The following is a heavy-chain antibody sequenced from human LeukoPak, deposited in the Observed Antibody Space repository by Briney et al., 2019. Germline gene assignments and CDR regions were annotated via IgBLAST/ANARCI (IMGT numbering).Heavy chain of an antibody. CDR1: GFTFSSYW. Sequence: AGGSLRFSCAASGFTFSSYWMSWVRQAPGKGLEWVANIKQDGSEKYYVDSVKGRFTISRDNAKNSLYLQMNSLRAEDTAVYCCARDWSFTEYYYDSSGYYDYYGMDVWGQGTTVTVSS. CDR2: IKQDGSEK. CDR3: ARDWSFTEYYYDSSGYYDYYGMDV. D-gene: IGHD3-22*01. J-gene: IGHJ6*02. V-gene: IGHV3-7*01.